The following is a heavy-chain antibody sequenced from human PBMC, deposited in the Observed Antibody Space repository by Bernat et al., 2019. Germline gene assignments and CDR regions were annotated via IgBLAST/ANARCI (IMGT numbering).Heavy chain of an antibody. Sequence: QVTLRESGPALVKPTLTLTLTCTFSGFSLSTSGMCVSWIRQPPGKALEWLARIDWDDDKYYSTSLKTRLTISKDTSKNQVVLTMTNMDPVDTATYYCALLEGGSGGSCYSRYGMDVWGQGTTVTVSS. V-gene: IGHV2-70*15. D-gene: IGHD2-15*01. CDR2: IDWDDDK. J-gene: IGHJ6*02. CDR3: ALLEGGSGGSCYSRYGMDV. CDR1: GFSLSTSGMC.